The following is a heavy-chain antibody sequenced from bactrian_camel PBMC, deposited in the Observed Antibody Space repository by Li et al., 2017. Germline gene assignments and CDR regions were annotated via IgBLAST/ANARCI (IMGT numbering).Heavy chain of an antibody. V-gene: IGHV3S40*01. CDR2: IEAGGRFT. J-gene: IGHJ4*01. CDR1: GFTFGSYG. Sequence: VQLVESGGGLVQPGGSLRLSCAASGFTFGSYGMSWVRQAPGKGLEWVSTIEAGGRFTYYADSVKGRFTSSRDNAKNTLYLQLNSLKTEDTAMYYCARGGHQYYDFWGQGTQVTVS. D-gene: IGHD1*01. CDR3: ARGGHQYYDF.